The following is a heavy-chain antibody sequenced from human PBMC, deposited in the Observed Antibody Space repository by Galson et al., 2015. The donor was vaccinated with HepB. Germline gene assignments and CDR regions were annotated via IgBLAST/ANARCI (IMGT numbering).Heavy chain of an antibody. D-gene: IGHD5-24*01. CDR3: ARYALERQGGISMDV. J-gene: IGHJ6*03. CDR2: IWYDGSNK. V-gene: IGHV3-33*01. CDR1: GFTFSSYG. Sequence: SLRLSCAASGFTFSSYGMHWVRQAPGKGLEWVAVIWYDGSNKYYADSVKGRFTISRDNSKNTLYLQMNSLRAEDTAVYYCARYALERQGGISMDVWGKGTTVTVSS.